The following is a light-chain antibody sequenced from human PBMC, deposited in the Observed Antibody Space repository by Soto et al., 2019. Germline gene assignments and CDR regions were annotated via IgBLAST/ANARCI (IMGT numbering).Light chain of an antibody. Sequence: EIVLTQSPGTLSLSAGERATLSCRASQSVSNNYLAWYQQKPGQVPTVLLYGASNRATGIPDRFSGSGSGKYFTLPISSLEPEDFAVYYCQRYDTSPTFGQGTRVE. CDR1: QSVSNNY. CDR3: QRYDTSPT. J-gene: IGKJ1*01. V-gene: IGKV3-20*01. CDR2: GAS.